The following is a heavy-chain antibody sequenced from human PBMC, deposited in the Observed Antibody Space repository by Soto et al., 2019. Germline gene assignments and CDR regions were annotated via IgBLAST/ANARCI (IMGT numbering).Heavy chain of an antibody. CDR3: ARDPPTGSTLDWFDS. D-gene: IGHD1-7*01. CDR1: GFSFSSDS. J-gene: IGHJ5*01. Sequence: EVQLVESGGGLVKPGGTLRLSCAASGFSFSSDSMGWVRQAPGKGLEWVSSLSSSGSFMNYADSVKGRFTISRDNAKNSLYLQMTSLKDEDTAVYYCARDPPTGSTLDWFDSWGQGTLVTVSS. V-gene: IGHV3-21*01. CDR2: LSSSGSFM.